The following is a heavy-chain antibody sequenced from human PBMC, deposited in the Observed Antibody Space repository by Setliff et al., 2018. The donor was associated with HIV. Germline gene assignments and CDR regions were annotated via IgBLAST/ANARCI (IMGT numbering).Heavy chain of an antibody. CDR3: ARGSRSHGGMFGY. CDR2: IYTSGNT. J-gene: IGHJ4*02. V-gene: IGHV4-4*07. Sequence: SETLSLTCNVSGVSISNYYWSWIRQPAGKGLEWIGRIYTSGNTNYNHSLKSRVTMSLDTSKNQFSLKLSSVTAADTAIYYCARGSRSHGGMFGYWGQGTLVTVSS. CDR1: GVSISNYY. D-gene: IGHD6-13*01.